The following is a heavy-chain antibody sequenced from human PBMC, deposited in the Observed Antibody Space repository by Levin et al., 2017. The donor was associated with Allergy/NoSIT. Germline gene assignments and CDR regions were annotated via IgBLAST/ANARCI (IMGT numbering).Heavy chain of an antibody. CDR2: ITDSGGAT. Sequence: GGSLRLSCAASRSTFSSYGMSWVRQAPGKGPEWVSTITDSGGATYYPDSVRGRFTISRDNSKNTLYLQMNSMRVEDTALYYWAKESSNSWFDYWGQGTLVTVSS. V-gene: IGHV3-23*01. CDR3: AKESSNSWFDY. D-gene: IGHD4-11*01. CDR1: RSTFSSYG. J-gene: IGHJ4*02.